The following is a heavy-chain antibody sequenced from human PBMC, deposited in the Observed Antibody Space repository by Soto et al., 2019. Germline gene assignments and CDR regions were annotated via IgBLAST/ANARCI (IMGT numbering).Heavy chain of an antibody. CDR2: ISDSSSTI. V-gene: IGHV3-48*01. J-gene: IGHJ4*02. D-gene: IGHD3-22*01. CDR1: GFTFNTYN. CDR3: ARDDYPYYDDSSGFHFDY. Sequence: GGSRRLSCAASGFTFNTYNMNWVRQAPGKGLEWVSYISDSSSTIHYADSVKGRFTISRDNAKNSLYLQMNSLRAEDTAVYYCARDDYPYYDDSSGFHFDYWGQGA.